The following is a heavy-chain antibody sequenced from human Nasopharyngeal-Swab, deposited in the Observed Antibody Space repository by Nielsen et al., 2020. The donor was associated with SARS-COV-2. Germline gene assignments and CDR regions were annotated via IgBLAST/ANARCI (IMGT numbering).Heavy chain of an antibody. J-gene: IGHJ4*02. CDR3: ARDGDILVVVAATLGFDF. CDR1: GYTFTRYY. V-gene: IGHV1-46*01. CDR2: INPGGGSA. D-gene: IGHD2-15*01. Sequence: ASVKVSCKASGYTFTRYYIHWVRQAPGQGLEWMGIINPGGGSARYSQNFQGRVTMTRDTSTNTVYMELSSLKSEDTAVYYCARDGDILVVVAATLGFDFWGQGSQVTVSS.